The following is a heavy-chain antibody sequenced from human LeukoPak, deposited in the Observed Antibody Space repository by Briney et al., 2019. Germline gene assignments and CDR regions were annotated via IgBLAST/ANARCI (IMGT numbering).Heavy chain of an antibody. J-gene: IGHJ4*02. CDR3: ARHFPEAQAAAGTWVFDY. CDR1: GGSISSSSYY. V-gene: IGHV4-39*01. D-gene: IGHD6-13*01. Sequence: PSETLSLTCTVSGGSISSSSYYWGWIRQPPGKGLEWIGCIYYSGSTYYNPSLKSRVTISVDTSKNQFSLKLSSVTAADTAVYYCARHFPEAQAAAGTWVFDYWGQGTLVTVSS. CDR2: IYYSGST.